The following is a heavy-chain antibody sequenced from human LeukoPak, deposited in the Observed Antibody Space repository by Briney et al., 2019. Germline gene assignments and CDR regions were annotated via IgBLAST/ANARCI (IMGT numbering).Heavy chain of an antibody. J-gene: IGHJ4*02. V-gene: IGHV4-39*07. Sequence: SETLSLTCTVSGGSISGSGYYWVWIRQPPGKGLEWIATIYYTGSTYYNPSLKSRVTISVDTSKNQFSLKLSSVTAADTAVYYCARGGRDGYNYHVWGQGTLVTVSS. D-gene: IGHD5-24*01. CDR3: ARGGRDGYNYHV. CDR1: GGSISGSGYY. CDR2: IYYTGST.